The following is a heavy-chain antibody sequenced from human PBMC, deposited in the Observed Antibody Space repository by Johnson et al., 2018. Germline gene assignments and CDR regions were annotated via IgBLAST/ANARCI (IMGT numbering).Heavy chain of an antibody. V-gene: IGHV3-13*01. CDR3: ARGRSGGSCLEAFDI. Sequence: VQLVESGGGLVQPGGSXRLSCAASGFTFSSYDMHWVRQATGKVLEWVSAIGTAGATYYPGSVKGRFTISRENAKNSLYLQMNSLRAGDTAGYYCARGRSGGSCLEAFDIWGQGTMVTVSS. CDR2: IGTAGAT. D-gene: IGHD2-15*01. J-gene: IGHJ3*02. CDR1: GFTFSSYD.